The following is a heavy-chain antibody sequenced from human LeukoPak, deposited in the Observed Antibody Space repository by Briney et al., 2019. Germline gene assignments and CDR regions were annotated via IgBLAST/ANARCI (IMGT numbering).Heavy chain of an antibody. CDR3: ARALTPGYCSGGTCSYFDY. V-gene: IGHV4-59*01. CDR2: IYYSGST. CDR1: GGSIRSYY. Sequence: PSETLSLTCTVSGGSIRSYYWSWIRQPPGKGLEWIGYIYYSGSTNSNPSLKSRVTISVDTSKNQFSLKVSSVTAADTAVYYCARALTPGYCSGGTCSYFDYWGQGTPVTVSS. J-gene: IGHJ4*02. D-gene: IGHD2-15*01.